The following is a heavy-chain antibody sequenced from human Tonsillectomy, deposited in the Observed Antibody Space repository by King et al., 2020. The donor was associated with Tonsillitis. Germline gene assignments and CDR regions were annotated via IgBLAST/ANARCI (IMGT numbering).Heavy chain of an antibody. CDR2: SFYSGST. D-gene: IGHD6-13*01. Sequence: VQLQESGPGLVKPSETLSLTCTVSGGSISGYYWSWIRQPPGKGLEWIGYSFYSGSTTYNPSLKGRVTISVDTSKNQFSLRLSSVTAADTAVYYCAAAGTGYDRTFDYWGQGTLVTVSS. V-gene: IGHV4-59*01. CDR3: AAAGTGYDRTFDY. J-gene: IGHJ4*02. CDR1: GGSISGYY.